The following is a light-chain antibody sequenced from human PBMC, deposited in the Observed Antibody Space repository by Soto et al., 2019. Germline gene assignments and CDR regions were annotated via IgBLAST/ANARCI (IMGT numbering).Light chain of an antibody. CDR1: QSISIN. V-gene: IGKV3-15*01. CDR3: QQHDDWPLT. Sequence: EIVMTQSPATLSVSSGQRATLSCRASQSISINLAWYQQKPGQAPRLLIYEASTRATGIPARFSGSGSGTEFTLSINSLQSEDSAVYYCQQHDDWPLTFGQGTKLEIK. CDR2: EAS. J-gene: IGKJ2*01.